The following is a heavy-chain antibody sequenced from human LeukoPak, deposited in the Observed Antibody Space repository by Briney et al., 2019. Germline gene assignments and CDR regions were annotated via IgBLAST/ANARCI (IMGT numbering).Heavy chain of an antibody. D-gene: IGHD1-14*01. Sequence: ASVKVSCKASGGTFSSYAINWVRQATGQGLEWMGWMNPNSGNTVFAQKFQGRVTLTSNTSITTAYMELSSLRSEDTAIYYCARGYNWFDSWGQGTLVTVSS. CDR3: ARGYNWFDS. CDR1: GGTFSSYA. CDR2: MNPNSGNT. V-gene: IGHV1-8*03. J-gene: IGHJ5*01.